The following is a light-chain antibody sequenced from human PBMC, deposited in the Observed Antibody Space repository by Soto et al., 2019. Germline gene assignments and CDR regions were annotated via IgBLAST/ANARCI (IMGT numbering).Light chain of an antibody. CDR2: GAS. Sequence: EIVLTQSPGSLSLSPGEGATLSCRASQGVSSGYLAWYQQTPGQAPRLLISGASSRATGIPDRFSGTGSGTDFTLTIGRLEPEDFAVYYCQQYGRSPLTFGGGTKVEIK. V-gene: IGKV3-20*01. CDR3: QQYGRSPLT. J-gene: IGKJ4*01. CDR1: QGVSSGY.